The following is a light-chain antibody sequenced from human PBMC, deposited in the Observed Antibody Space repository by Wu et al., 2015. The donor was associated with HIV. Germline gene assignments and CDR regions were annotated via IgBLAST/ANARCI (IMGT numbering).Light chain of an antibody. V-gene: IGKV1-5*03. J-gene: IGKJ2*03. CDR2: EAS. CDR3: QQYKSLYS. Sequence: DIRMTQSPSSLSASVGDRVTITCRASQTIGDWLAWYQQKPGKAPNLLIYEASKLESGVPSRISGSGSGTDFTLTISNLQPDDTATYYCQQYKSLYSFAQGTRLEIE. CDR1: QTIGDW.